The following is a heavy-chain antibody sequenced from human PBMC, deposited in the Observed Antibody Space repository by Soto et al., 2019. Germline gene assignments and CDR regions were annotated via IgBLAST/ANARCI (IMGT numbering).Heavy chain of an antibody. Sequence: SETLSLTCAVSGGSISNGGYSWSWIRQPPGKGLEWIGYIYHSGSTYYNPSLKSRVTISVDRSKNQFSLKLSSVTAEDTAVYYCAKRGDYYSRGWFDPWGQATLVTVSS. CDR3: AKRGDYYSRGWFDP. CDR1: GGSISNGGYS. D-gene: IGHD2-21*01. CDR2: IYHSGST. J-gene: IGHJ5*02. V-gene: IGHV4-30-2*01.